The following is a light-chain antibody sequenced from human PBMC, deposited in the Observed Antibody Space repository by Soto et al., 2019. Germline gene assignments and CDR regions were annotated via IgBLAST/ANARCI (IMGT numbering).Light chain of an antibody. CDR1: QSFRGL. Sequence: EVVLTQSPFTLSLSPGEIATLSCRASQSFRGLLAWYQQKPGQAPRLLIYDAYNRATGIPPRFSGSGSGTDFTLTISSLEPEDSAVYYCQQRHMWPITFGQGTRLEI. V-gene: IGKV3-11*01. CDR3: QQRHMWPIT. CDR2: DAY. J-gene: IGKJ5*01.